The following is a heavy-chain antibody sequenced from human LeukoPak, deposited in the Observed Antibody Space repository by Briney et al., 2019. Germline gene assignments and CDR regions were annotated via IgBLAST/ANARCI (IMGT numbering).Heavy chain of an antibody. D-gene: IGHD3-22*01. CDR3: ARDNFDSSDYPQTYYYYYMDV. CDR2: ISSTSTFI. Sequence: GGSLRLSCAASGFTFSRYSMNWVRQAPGKGLEWVESISSTSTFIYSADSVKGRFTISRDTAKNSLFLQMNSLRAEDTAIYYCARDNFDSSDYPQTYYYYYMDVWGKGTTVTVSS. CDR1: GFTFSRYS. J-gene: IGHJ6*03. V-gene: IGHV3-21*01.